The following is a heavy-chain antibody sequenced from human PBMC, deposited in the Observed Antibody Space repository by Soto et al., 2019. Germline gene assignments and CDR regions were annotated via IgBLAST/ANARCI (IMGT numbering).Heavy chain of an antibody. CDR2: IQANANGGTT. J-gene: IGHJ5*01. CDR1: GLTFSTYD. CDR3: AWSGFHWLDS. Sequence: GGSLRLSCAASGLTFSTYDMHWVRQAPGKGPEWVGRIQANANGGTTHYAAPVKGRFTISRDDSKNTVYLQMNSLKIEDTAVYYCAWSGFHWLDSWGHGTLVTVSS. V-gene: IGHV3-15*01. D-gene: IGHD3-3*01.